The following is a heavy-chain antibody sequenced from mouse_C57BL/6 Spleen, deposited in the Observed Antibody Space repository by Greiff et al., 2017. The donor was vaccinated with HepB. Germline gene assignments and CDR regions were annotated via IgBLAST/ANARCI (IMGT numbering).Heavy chain of an antibody. D-gene: IGHD2-4*01. J-gene: IGHJ4*01. CDR3: AKRNDYDYAMDY. CDR2: IWRGGST. V-gene: IGHV2-5*01. CDR1: GFSLTSYG. Sequence: VQLVESGPGLVQPSQSLSITCTVSGFSLTSYGVHWVRQSPGKGLEWLGVIWRGGSTDYNAAFMSRLSITKDNSKSQVFFKMNSLQADDTAIYYCAKRNDYDYAMDYWGQGTSVTVSS.